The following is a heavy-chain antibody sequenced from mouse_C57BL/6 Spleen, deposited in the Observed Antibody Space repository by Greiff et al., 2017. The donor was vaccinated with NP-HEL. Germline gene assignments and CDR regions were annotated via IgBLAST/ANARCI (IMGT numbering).Heavy chain of an antibody. CDR3: ARSDYYYGSSWFAY. CDR1: GYTFTDYN. Sequence: EVQLQQSGPELVKPGASVKMSCKASGYTFTDYNMHWVKQSHGKSLEWIGYINPNNGGTSYNQKFKGKAKLTVNKSSSTAYMELRSLTSEDSAVYYCARSDYYYGSSWFAYWGQGTLVTVSA. V-gene: IGHV1-22*01. J-gene: IGHJ3*01. D-gene: IGHD1-1*01. CDR2: INPNNGGT.